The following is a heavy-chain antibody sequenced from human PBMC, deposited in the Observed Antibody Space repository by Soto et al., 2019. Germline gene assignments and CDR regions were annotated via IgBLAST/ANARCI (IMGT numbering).Heavy chain of an antibody. CDR3: ARDSHSQPPNHRWRGGYMAV. CDR1: GGSISNGGYY. D-gene: IGHD3-10*01. V-gene: IGHV4-31*11. Sequence: QLQLQESGPGLVKPSQTLSLPCAVSGGSISNGGYYWSWIRQHPGEGLEWMGSVYFSGSSYYNPSLKSRVTISVATPKTPSSLKLSPVTAADTAVYSCARDSHSQPPNHRWRGGYMAVWGKWTTVTVSS. J-gene: IGHJ6*03. CDR2: VYFSGSS.